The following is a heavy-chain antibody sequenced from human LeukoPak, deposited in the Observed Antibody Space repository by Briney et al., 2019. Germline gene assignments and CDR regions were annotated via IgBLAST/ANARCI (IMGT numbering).Heavy chain of an antibody. CDR3: ARYDARYGMDV. Sequence: GGSLRLSCAASGFTFSSYAMYWVRQAPGKGLEWVAVISYDGSNKYYADSVKGRFTISRDNSKNTLYLQMNSLRAEDTAVYYCARYDARYGMDVWGQGTTVTVSS. D-gene: IGHD1-1*01. J-gene: IGHJ6*02. V-gene: IGHV3-30-3*01. CDR1: GFTFSSYA. CDR2: ISYDGSNK.